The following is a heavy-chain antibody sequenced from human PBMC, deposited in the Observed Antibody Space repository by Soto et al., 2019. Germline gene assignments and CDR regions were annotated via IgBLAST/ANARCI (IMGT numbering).Heavy chain of an antibody. Sequence: SVKVSCKASGGTFSSYAIRWVRHAPGQGLEWMGGIITIFGTANDAQMFQGRGTISTDKSTSPVYMEVGGGRAEDTAVNNCARALYSNYNYYYYDNDVWAQGTADSVS. J-gene: IGHJ6*02. CDR2: IITIFGTA. D-gene: IGHD4-4*01. V-gene: IGHV1-69*05. CDR3: ARALYSNYNYYYYDNDV. CDR1: GGTFSSYA.